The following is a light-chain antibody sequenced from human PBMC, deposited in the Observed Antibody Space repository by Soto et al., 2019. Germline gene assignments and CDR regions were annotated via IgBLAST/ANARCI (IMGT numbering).Light chain of an antibody. CDR2: AAS. J-gene: IGKJ1*01. V-gene: IGKV1-5*01. CDR1: QTISSW. Sequence: DIQMTQSPSTLSGSVGDRVTITCRASQTISSWLAWYQQKPGKAPKLLIYAASSLQSGVPSRFSGSGSGTEFTLTISSLRPDDFATYYCQQYNSYWTFGQGTKVDIK. CDR3: QQYNSYWT.